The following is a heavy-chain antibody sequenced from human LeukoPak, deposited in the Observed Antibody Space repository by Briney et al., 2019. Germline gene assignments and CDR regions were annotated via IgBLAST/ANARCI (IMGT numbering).Heavy chain of an antibody. CDR2: IRYDGSNK. D-gene: IGHD3-16*02. J-gene: IGHJ4*02. V-gene: IGHV3-30*02. CDR3: ATDIWGSYRYVDN. Sequence: GGSLRLSCAASGFTLSNYDMHWVRQAPGKGLGWVTFIRYDGSNKYYTDSVKGRFTISRDTSKNTLYLQMNSLRAEDTAVYYCATDIWGSYRYVDNWGRGTLVTVSS. CDR1: GFTLSNYD.